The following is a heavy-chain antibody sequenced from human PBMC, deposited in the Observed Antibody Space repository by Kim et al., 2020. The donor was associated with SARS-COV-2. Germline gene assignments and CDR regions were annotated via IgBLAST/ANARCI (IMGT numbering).Heavy chain of an antibody. CDR3: AIARVNWNYVIYYYYGMDV. CDR1: GGSFSGYY. CDR2: LNHSGST. D-gene: IGHD1-7*01. Sequence: SETLSLTCAVYGGSFSGYYWSWIRQPPGKGLEWIGELNHSGSTNYNPSLKSRVTISVDTSKNQFSLKLSSVTAADTAVYYCAIARVNWNYVIYYYYGMDV. J-gene: IGHJ6*01. V-gene: IGHV4-34*01.